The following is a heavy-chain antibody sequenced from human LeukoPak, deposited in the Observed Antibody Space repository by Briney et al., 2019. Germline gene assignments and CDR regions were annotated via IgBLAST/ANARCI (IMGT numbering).Heavy chain of an antibody. D-gene: IGHD2-8*01. CDR2: IYADGTT. Sequence: GGSLRLSCAASGYSVTNNYMTWIRQPPGKGLDWVAHIYADGTTFYTDSAKGRFTLSRDNSQNKLLLQMNSLRPDVTAVYYCVRGTSGYFDLWGRRALVTVSS. CDR1: GYSVTNNY. CDR3: VRGTSGYFDL. J-gene: IGHJ2*01. V-gene: IGHV3-53*01.